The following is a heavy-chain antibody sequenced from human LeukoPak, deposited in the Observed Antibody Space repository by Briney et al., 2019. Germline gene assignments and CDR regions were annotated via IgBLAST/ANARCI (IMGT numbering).Heavy chain of an antibody. Sequence: GGSLRLSCAASGFTISNYEMNWVRQAPGKGLEWVSYITTSGSNMYYADSVKGRFTISRDNAKSSLYLQMNSLRAEDTAVYYCARRGFYDTSGYLFDYWGQGTLVTVSS. CDR3: ARRGFYDTSGYLFDY. J-gene: IGHJ4*02. CDR1: GFTISNYE. V-gene: IGHV3-48*03. CDR2: ITTSGSNM. D-gene: IGHD3-22*01.